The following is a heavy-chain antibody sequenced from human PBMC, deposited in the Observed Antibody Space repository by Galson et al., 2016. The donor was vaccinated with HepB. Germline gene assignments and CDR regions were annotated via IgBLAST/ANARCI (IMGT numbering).Heavy chain of an antibody. CDR1: GFTFSSYW. J-gene: IGHJ5*02. D-gene: IGHD3-22*01. CDR2: INSDGSST. V-gene: IGHV3-74*01. Sequence: SLRLSCAASGFTFSSYWMHWVRQAPGKGLVWVSRINSDGSSTSYADSVKGRFTISRDNAKNALYLQMNSLRAEDTAVYYCASRPQYYYDSSANQTWGQGTLVTVSA. CDR3: ASRPQYYYDSSANQT.